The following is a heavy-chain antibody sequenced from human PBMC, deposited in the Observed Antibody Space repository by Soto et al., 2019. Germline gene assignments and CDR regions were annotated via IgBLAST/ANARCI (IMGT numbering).Heavy chain of an antibody. D-gene: IGHD2-2*02. V-gene: IGHV3-21*01. J-gene: IGHJ6*02. CDR3: AREYTAWPLAYGLDV. CDR1: GFTFSTYS. CDR2: ISSRSDI. Sequence: GGSLRLSCVGSGFTFSTYSINWVRQAPGKGLEWASSISSRSDIYYADSVKGRFTISRDNAKNSVSLQMNSLRAEDTAVYYCAREYTAWPLAYGLDVWGQGTTVTVSS.